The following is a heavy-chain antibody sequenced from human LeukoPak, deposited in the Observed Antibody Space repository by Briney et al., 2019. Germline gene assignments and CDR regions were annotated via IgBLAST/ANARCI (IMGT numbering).Heavy chain of an antibody. Sequence: TWETLSLTCTVSGGSISSSSYYWGWIRQPPGKGLEWIGSIYYSGSTYYNPSLKSRVTISVDTSKNQFSLKLSSVTAADTAVYYCARAPKYYFDSSASWYFDIWGLGTLVAVSS. D-gene: IGHD3-22*01. J-gene: IGHJ2*01. V-gene: IGHV4-39*07. CDR2: IYYSGST. CDR3: ARAPKYYFDSSASWYFDI. CDR1: GGSISSSSYY.